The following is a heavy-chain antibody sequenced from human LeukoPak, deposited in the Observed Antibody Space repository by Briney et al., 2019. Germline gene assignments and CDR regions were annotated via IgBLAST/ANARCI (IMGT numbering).Heavy chain of an antibody. CDR2: ISSSGSTI. Sequence: GGSLRLSRAASGFSFSSYEMNWVRQAPGKGLEWVSYISSSGSTIYYADSVKGRFTISRDNAKNSLYLQTNSLRAEDTAVYYCAELGITMIGGVWGKGTTVTISS. D-gene: IGHD3-10*02. V-gene: IGHV3-48*03. J-gene: IGHJ6*04. CDR3: AELGITMIGGV. CDR1: GFSFSSYE.